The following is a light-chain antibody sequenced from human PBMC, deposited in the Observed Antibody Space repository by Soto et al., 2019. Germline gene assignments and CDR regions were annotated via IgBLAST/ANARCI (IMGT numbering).Light chain of an antibody. Sequence: IQMTQSPSSLSVSVGDSVTVTCRASQSINIYLNCYEQKPGKAPTLLIYGASSLQSRVPSRFTGGGSLTDFHRNISSLQPEHVATYYCQQTYITPYTFGQGTKLEIK. CDR2: GAS. CDR1: QSINIY. CDR3: QQTYITPYT. J-gene: IGKJ2*01. V-gene: IGKV1-39*01.